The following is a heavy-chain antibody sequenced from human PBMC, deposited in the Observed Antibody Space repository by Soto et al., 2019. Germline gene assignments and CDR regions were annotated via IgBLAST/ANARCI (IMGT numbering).Heavy chain of an antibody. Sequence: SVKVSCKASGGTFSSYAISWVRQAPGQGLEWMGGIIPIFGTANYAQKFQGRVTITADESTSTAYMELSSLRSEDTAVYYCARFSWGVGATKETKDSMDVWGQGTTVTVSS. CDR3: ARFSWGVGATKETKDSMDV. D-gene: IGHD1-26*01. CDR2: IIPIFGTA. CDR1: GGTFSSYA. V-gene: IGHV1-69*13. J-gene: IGHJ6*02.